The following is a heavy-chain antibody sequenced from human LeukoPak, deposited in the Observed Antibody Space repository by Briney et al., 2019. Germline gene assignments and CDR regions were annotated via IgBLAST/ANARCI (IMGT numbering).Heavy chain of an antibody. CDR1: GGSISSSIHY. J-gene: IGHJ4*02. D-gene: IGHD6-19*01. V-gene: IGHV4-39*01. CDR3: VRYSGSYFDY. Sequence: SETLSLTCSVSGGSISSSIHYWAWTRQPPGKGLEWLATISESGTTYYNPSLKSRVTISVDTSKNQFSLNLGSVTAADTAVYYCVRYSGSYFDYWGQGALVTVSS. CDR2: ISESGTT.